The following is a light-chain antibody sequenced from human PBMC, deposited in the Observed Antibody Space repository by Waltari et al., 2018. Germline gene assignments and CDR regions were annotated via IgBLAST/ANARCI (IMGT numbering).Light chain of an antibody. CDR2: ADS. Sequence: QSALTQPASVSGSPGQSIPIPCTGTSSDVGGSQLVSWYQQHPGKAPRLMIYADSNRPSGSSNRFSGSKSGNTASLTISGLQAEDEAAYYCCSYAGSSTVKFGEGTYLTVL. CDR3: CSYAGSSTVK. CDR1: SSDVGGSQL. V-gene: IGLV2-23*01. J-gene: IGLJ2*01.